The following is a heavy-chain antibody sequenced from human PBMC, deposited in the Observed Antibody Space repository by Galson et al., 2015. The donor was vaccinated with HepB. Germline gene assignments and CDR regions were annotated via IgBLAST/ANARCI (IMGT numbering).Heavy chain of an antibody. CDR1: GGTFSSYA. J-gene: IGHJ5*02. D-gene: IGHD5-18*01. V-gene: IGHV1-69*13. Sequence: SVKVSCKASGGTFSSYAISWGRQAPGQGLEWMGGIIPIFGIANYAQKFQGRVTITADESTSTTYMGLSSLRSEDTAVYYCARDTAMVTEKNWFDPWGQGTLVTVSS. CDR3: ARDTAMVTEKNWFDP. CDR2: IIPIFGIA.